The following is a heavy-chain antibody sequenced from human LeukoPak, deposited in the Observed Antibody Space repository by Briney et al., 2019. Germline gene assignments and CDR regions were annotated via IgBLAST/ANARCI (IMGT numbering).Heavy chain of an antibody. J-gene: IGHJ4*02. CDR1: GFTFSSYG. Sequence: SGGSLRLSCAASGFTFSSYGMHWVRQAPGKGLEWVAVTSYDGSNKYYADSVRGRFTISRDNSKNTLYLQMNSLRAEDTAVYYCASPYDSSGSDPGFHYWGQGTLVTVSS. D-gene: IGHD3-22*01. CDR2: TSYDGSNK. V-gene: IGHV3-30*03. CDR3: ASPYDSSGSDPGFHY.